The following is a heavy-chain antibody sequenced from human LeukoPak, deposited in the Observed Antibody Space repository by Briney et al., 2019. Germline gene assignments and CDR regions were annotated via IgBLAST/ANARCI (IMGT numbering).Heavy chain of an antibody. J-gene: IGHJ6*02. CDR1: GGSLSSYY. CDR2: IYYSGST. D-gene: IGHD1-1*01. V-gene: IGHV4-59*08. Sequence: SETLSLTCTVSGGSLSSYYWSWIRQPPGKGLEWIGYIYYSGSTNYNPSLKSRVTISVDTSKNQFSLKLSSVTAADTAVYYCARSNDPTRNYYYYYGMDVWGQGTTVTVSS. CDR3: ARSNDPTRNYYYYYGMDV.